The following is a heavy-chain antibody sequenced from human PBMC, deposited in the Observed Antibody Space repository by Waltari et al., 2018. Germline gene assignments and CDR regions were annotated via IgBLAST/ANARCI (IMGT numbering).Heavy chain of an antibody. Sequence: EVRLLESGGGLVQPGGSLRLSCAASGFTFSTYAMSWVRQAPRKGLEWVSSFSGSGTNTYYADSVKGRFTISRDNSKNTLYLKMDSLRADDTAVYYCAKERYSGSRSYYDYWGQGTLVTVSS. CDR3: AKERYSGSRSYYDY. CDR1: GFTFSTYA. J-gene: IGHJ4*02. CDR2: FSGSGTNT. V-gene: IGHV3-23*01. D-gene: IGHD3-10*01.